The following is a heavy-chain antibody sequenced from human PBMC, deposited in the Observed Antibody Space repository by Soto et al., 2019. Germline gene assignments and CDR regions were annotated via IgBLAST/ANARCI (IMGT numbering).Heavy chain of an antibody. Sequence: ASVKVSCKASGYTFTGYYMHWVRQAPGQGLEWMGWINPNSGGTNYAQKFQGWVTMTRDTSISTAYMELSRLGSDDTAVYYCARDRRKVWNDSTPLTYYFDYWVQGTQVTVSS. V-gene: IGHV1-2*04. CDR1: GYTFTGYY. D-gene: IGHD1-1*01. CDR3: ARDRRKVWNDSTPLTYYFDY. J-gene: IGHJ4*02. CDR2: INPNSGGT.